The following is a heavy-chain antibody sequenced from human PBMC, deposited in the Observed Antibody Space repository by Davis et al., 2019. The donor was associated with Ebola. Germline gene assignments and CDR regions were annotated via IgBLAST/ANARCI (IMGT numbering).Heavy chain of an antibody. Sequence: GESLKISCKGSGYSFTSYWIGWVRQMPRKGLEWMGIIYPGDSDTRYSPSFQGQVTISADKSISTAYLQWSSLKASDTAMYYCARRGIVVVTAKDAFDIWGQGTMVTVSS. CDR2: IYPGDSDT. CDR3: ARRGIVVVTAKDAFDI. V-gene: IGHV5-51*01. D-gene: IGHD2-21*02. J-gene: IGHJ3*02. CDR1: GYSFTSYW.